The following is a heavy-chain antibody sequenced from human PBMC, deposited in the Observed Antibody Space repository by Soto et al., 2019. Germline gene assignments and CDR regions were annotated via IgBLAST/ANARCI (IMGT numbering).Heavy chain of an antibody. CDR1: DFTFIDSW. D-gene: IGHD2-15*01. Sequence: EVQLVESGGDLVKPGGSLTLSCAASDFTFIDSWMNWVRQAPGKGLEWVGRVKTKAQGETTDYAAPVKGRFTISRDDSTYNLYLHMRSLKADDTAVYYCTTGSVEGVWGQGTTVTVSS. CDR2: VKTKAQGETT. CDR3: TTGSVEGV. V-gene: IGHV3-15*07. J-gene: IGHJ6*02.